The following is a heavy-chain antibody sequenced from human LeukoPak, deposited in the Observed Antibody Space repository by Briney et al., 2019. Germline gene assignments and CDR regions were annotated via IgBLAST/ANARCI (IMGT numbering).Heavy chain of an antibody. J-gene: IGHJ4*02. V-gene: IGHV3-7*01. CDR3: ARGHYDVLAASYKWTPDY. CDR2: INPDGSQG. Sequence: GGSLRLSCAASGFTFTTSWMSWVRQAPGKGPEWVANINPDGSQGFYVDSVKGRFTISRDNTKKSLYVQMSSLRAEDTAVYYCARGHYDVLAASYKWTPDYWGQGTLVTVSS. D-gene: IGHD3-9*01. CDR1: GFTFTTSW.